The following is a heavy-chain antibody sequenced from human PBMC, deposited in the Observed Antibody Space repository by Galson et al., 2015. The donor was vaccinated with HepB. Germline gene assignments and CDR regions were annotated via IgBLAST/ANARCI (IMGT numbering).Heavy chain of an antibody. J-gene: IGHJ5*02. CDR1: GFTFSSYA. CDR2: ISYDGSNK. Sequence: SLRLSCAASGFTFSSYAMHWVRQAPGKGLEWVAVISYDGSNKYYADSVKGRFTISRDNSKNTLYLQMNSLRAEDTAVYYCAKSDGYCSSTSCYANWFDPWGQGTLVTVSS. CDR3: AKSDGYCSSTSCYANWFDP. V-gene: IGHV3-30*18. D-gene: IGHD2-2*03.